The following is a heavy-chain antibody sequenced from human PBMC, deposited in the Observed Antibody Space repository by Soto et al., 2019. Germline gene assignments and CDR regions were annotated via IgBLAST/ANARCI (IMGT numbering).Heavy chain of an antibody. CDR3: AADRYYDILTGYTFDY. D-gene: IGHD3-9*01. CDR1: GGTLTIAA. CDR2: IVVGSGNT. V-gene: IGHV1-58*01. Sequence: ASVNVYCKASGGTLTIAAGRWGLQAHGQRLEWIGWIVVGSGNTNYAQKFQERVTITRDMSTSTAYMELSSLRSEDTAVYYCAADRYYDILTGYTFDYWGQGTLVTVSS. J-gene: IGHJ4*02.